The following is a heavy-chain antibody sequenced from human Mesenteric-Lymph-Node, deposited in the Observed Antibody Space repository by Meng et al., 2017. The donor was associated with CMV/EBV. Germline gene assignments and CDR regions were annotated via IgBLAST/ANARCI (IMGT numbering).Heavy chain of an antibody. CDR3: ARPFPSWQSPRLDPFGA. CDR2: VHYTGST. D-gene: IGHD6-19*01. V-gene: IGHV4-39*01. CDR1: GDSISSFYY. J-gene: IGHJ5*02. Sequence: QWQARESGPGQGKPSEPLSLTCTVSGDSISSFYYWGWIRQPPGRGLEWIGSVHYTGSTYYSPSLKSRVTVSVDTSKNQFSLRLTSVTAADTAVYYCARPFPSWQSPRLDPFGAWGQGTLVTVSS.